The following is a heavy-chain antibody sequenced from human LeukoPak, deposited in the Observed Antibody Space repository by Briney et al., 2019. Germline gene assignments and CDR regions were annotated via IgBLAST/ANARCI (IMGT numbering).Heavy chain of an antibody. CDR1: GGTFSSYA. J-gene: IGHJ6*02. CDR3: ARASSSPYTAYYYYGMDV. Sequence: SVKVSCKASGGTFSSYAISWVRQAPGQGLEWMGGIIPIFGTANYAQKFQGRVTITADESTSTVYMELSSLRSEDTAVYYCARASSSPYTAYYYYGMDVWGQGTTVTVSS. CDR2: IIPIFGTA. V-gene: IGHV1-69*13. D-gene: IGHD6-13*01.